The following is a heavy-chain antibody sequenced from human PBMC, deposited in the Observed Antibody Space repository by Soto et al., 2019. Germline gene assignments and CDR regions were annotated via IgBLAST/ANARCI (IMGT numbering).Heavy chain of an antibody. CDR1: GGSVSSGSYY. Sequence: QVQLQESGPGLVKPSETLSLTCTVSGGSVSSGSYYWSWIRQPPGKGLEWIGYIYYSGSTNYNPSLKSRVTISVDTSKNQFSLKLSSVTAADTAVYYCARVGIAAAGTPWRYYFDYWGQGTLVTVSS. CDR3: ARVGIAAAGTPWRYYFDY. D-gene: IGHD6-13*01. J-gene: IGHJ4*02. CDR2: IYYSGST. V-gene: IGHV4-61*01.